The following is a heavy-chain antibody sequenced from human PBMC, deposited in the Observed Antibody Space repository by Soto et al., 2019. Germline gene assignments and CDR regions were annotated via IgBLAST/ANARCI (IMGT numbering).Heavy chain of an antibody. CDR1: GDSVSSNSAV. J-gene: IGHJ4*02. V-gene: IGHV6-1*01. Sequence: SQTLSLTCAISGDSVSSNSAVWNWIRQSPSGGLEWLGRTYYRSKWYNEYAVSVKSRITVNPDTSKNQFSLQLNSVTPEDTAIYYCARSQGFLDYWGQGTLVTVSS. CDR2: TYYRSKWYN. CDR3: ARSQGFLDY. D-gene: IGHD2-15*01.